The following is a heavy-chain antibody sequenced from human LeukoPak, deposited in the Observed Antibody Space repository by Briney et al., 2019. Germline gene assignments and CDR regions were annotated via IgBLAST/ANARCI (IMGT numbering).Heavy chain of an antibody. Sequence: ASVKVSCKASGYTFSAYGISWVRQAPGQGLEWMGWISTSKGNTNYAQKFQGRVTMTTETSTSTAYMELRSLTSDDTAVYFCAREGDRCYYMDVWGRGTTVTVS. CDR3: AREGDRCYYMDV. V-gene: IGHV1-18*01. CDR2: ISTSKGNT. J-gene: IGHJ6*03. D-gene: IGHD3-10*01. CDR1: GYTFSAYG.